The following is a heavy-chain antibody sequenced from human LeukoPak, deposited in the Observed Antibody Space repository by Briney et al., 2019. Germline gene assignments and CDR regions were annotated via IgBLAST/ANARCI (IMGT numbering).Heavy chain of an antibody. Sequence: GGSLRLSCAASGFTFSDYDMHWVRQATGKGLEWVSAIGTAGDTYYTGSVKGRFTISRENAKNSLYLQMNSLRAGDTAVYYCARVAKERVGGVYYFDYWGQETLVTVSS. D-gene: IGHD1-1*01. CDR3: ARVAKERVGGVYYFDY. CDR2: IGTAGDT. CDR1: GFTFSDYD. J-gene: IGHJ4*02. V-gene: IGHV3-13*01.